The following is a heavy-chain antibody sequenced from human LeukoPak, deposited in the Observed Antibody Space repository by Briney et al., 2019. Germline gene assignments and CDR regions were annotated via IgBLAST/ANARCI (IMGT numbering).Heavy chain of an antibody. J-gene: IGHJ4*02. D-gene: IGHD3-3*01. CDR1: GGSFSGYY. CDR2: IHYSGRI. CDR3: ARDARGWSGFDY. V-gene: IGHV4-34*01. Sequence: SETLSLTCAVYGGSFSGYYWTWIRQPPGKGLEWIGEIHYSGRINYNPSLKSRVTISADTSNNHFSLKMNSVTAADTAVYYCARDARGWSGFDYWGQGTLVTVSS.